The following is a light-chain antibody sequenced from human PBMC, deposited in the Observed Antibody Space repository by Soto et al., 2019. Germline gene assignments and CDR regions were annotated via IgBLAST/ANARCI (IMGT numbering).Light chain of an antibody. V-gene: IGKV3-11*01. J-gene: IGKJ5*01. CDR2: DAS. Sequence: EIVLTQSPATLSLSPGARATLSCRASPSVSSYLAWYQQTPGQAPRLLIYDASNRATGIPARFSGSGSGTDFTLTISSLEPEDFAVYYCQQRSNWPPITFGQGTRLEIK. CDR1: PSVSSY. CDR3: QQRSNWPPIT.